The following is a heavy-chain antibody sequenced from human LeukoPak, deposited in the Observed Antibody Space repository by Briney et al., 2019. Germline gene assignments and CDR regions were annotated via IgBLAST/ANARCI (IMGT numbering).Heavy chain of an antibody. V-gene: IGHV4-31*03. CDR3: ARSPESYSSSWNVWFDP. D-gene: IGHD6-13*01. CDR2: IYYSGSA. CDR1: GGSISSGGYY. Sequence: SETLSLTCTVSGGSISSGGYYWSWIRQHPGKGLEWIGYIYYSGSAYYNPSLKSRVTMSVDTSKGQFFLELRSVTAADTAVYYCARSPESYSSSWNVWFDPWGQGTLVTVSS. J-gene: IGHJ5*02.